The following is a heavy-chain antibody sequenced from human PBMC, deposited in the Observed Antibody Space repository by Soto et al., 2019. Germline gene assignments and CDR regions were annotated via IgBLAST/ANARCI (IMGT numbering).Heavy chain of an antibody. D-gene: IGHD3-22*01. V-gene: IGHV3-64D*06. CDR3: VKGEYYYDSSGYYPFDY. Sequence: LRLSSLASGFTFREYSIDWVRPAPGKGVEYVSSISTNGGSTHYADSVKGRFTISRDNSKNTQYLQMSSLRADDTAVYYCVKGEYYYDSSGYYPFDYWGQGTLVTVSS. CDR2: ISTNGGST. CDR1: GFTFREYS. J-gene: IGHJ4*02.